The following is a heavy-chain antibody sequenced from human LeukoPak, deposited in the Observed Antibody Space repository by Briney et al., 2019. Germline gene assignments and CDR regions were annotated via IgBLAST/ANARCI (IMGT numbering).Heavy chain of an antibody. CDR3: ARDSGGYSLWYYYGMDV. D-gene: IGHD2-21*01. CDR2: IYYSGST. J-gene: IGHJ6*02. CDR1: GGSISSYY. V-gene: IGHV4-59*01. Sequence: PSETLSLTCTVSGGSISSYYWSWIRQPPGKGLEWIGYIYYSGSTNYNPSLKSRVTISVDTSKDQFSLKLSSVTAADTAVYYCARDSGGYSLWYYYGMDVWGQGTTVTVSS.